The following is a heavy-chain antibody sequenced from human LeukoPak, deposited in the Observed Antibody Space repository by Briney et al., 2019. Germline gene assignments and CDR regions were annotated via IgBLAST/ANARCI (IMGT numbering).Heavy chain of an antibody. Sequence: ASVKVSCKASGYTFTGYYMHWVRQAPGQGLEWMGWINPNSGGANYAQKFQGRVTMTRDTSISTAYMELSRLRSDDTAVYYCARDIAVAGHDAFGIWGQGTMVTVSS. CDR1: GYTFTGYY. V-gene: IGHV1-2*02. CDR2: INPNSGGA. D-gene: IGHD6-19*01. CDR3: ARDIAVAGHDAFGI. J-gene: IGHJ3*02.